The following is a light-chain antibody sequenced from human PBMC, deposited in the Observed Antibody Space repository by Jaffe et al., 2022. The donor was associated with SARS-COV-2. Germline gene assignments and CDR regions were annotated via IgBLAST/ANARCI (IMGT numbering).Light chain of an antibody. J-gene: IGKJ4*01. CDR1: QSVSSSY. CDR3: QQYGGSPLT. Sequence: EIVLTQSPGTLSLSPGERATLSCRASQSVSSSYLAWYQQNPGQAPRLLIYGASSRATGIPDRFSGSGSGTDFTLTISRLEPEDFAVYYCQQYGGSPLTFGGGTKVGIK. V-gene: IGKV3-20*01. CDR2: GAS.